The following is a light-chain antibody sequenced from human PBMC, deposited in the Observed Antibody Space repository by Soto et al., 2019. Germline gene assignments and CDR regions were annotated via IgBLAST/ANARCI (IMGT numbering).Light chain of an antibody. J-gene: IGKJ1*01. CDR1: QSISSW. CDR2: KAS. V-gene: IGKV1-5*03. CDR3: QQYKSYTRM. Sequence: DIQMTQSPSTLSASVGDRVTITCRASQSISSWLAWYQQKPREAPKLLIYKASILESGVPSRSSGSGSGTEFTLIISSLQPDGFATYYCQQYKSYTRMFGQGTKVEIK.